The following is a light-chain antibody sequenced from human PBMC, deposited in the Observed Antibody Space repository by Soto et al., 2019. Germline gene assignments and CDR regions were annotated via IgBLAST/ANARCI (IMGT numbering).Light chain of an antibody. CDR2: GNS. V-gene: IGLV1-40*01. CDR3: QSYDSSLTPVV. CDR1: SSNIGAGYD. J-gene: IGLJ2*01. Sequence: QSVLTQPPSVSGAPGQRVTISCTGSSSNIGAGYDVHWYQQLPGTAPKLLIYGNSNRPSGVPDRFSGSKSGTSASLAITGLQAEDEADYYCQSYDSSLTPVVFGVGTKLTVL.